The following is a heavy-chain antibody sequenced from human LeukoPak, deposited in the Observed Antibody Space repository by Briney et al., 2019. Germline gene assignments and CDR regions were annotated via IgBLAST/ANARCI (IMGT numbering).Heavy chain of an antibody. Sequence: SVKVSCKASGGTFSSYAISWVRQAPGQGLEWMGGIIPIFGTANYAQKFQGRVTITADESTSTAYMELSSLRSEDTAVYYCARDLDIVGHLGDWFDPWGQGTLVTVSS. CDR3: ARDLDIVGHLGDWFDP. CDR2: IIPIFGTA. D-gene: IGHD2-15*01. V-gene: IGHV1-69*13. J-gene: IGHJ5*02. CDR1: GGTFSSYA.